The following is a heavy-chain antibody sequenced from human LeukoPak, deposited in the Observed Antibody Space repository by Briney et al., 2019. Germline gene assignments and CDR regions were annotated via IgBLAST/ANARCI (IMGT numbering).Heavy chain of an antibody. CDR2: INPNSGGT. J-gene: IGHJ4*02. Sequence: ASVKVSCKASGYTFTGYYMHWVRQAPGQGLEWMGWINPNSGGTNYAQKFQGRVTMTRDTSISTAYMELSRLRSDDTAVYYCARIPIASDIVVVPAAMYYFDYWGQGTLVTFSS. V-gene: IGHV1-2*02. CDR1: GYTFTGYY. CDR3: ARIPIASDIVVVPAAMYYFDY. D-gene: IGHD2-2*01.